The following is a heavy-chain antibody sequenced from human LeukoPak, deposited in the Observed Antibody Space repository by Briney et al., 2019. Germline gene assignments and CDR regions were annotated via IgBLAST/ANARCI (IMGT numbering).Heavy chain of an antibody. CDR2: ISGSGGST. D-gene: IGHD3-3*01. V-gene: IGHV3-23*01. Sequence: EASLRLSCAASGFTFSSYAMSWVRQAPGKGLEWVSAISGSGGSTYYADSVKGRFTISRDNSKNTLYLQMNSLRAEDTAVYYCAKVVYDFWSGYYSPGNFDYWGQGTLVTVSS. CDR3: AKVVYDFWSGYYSPGNFDY. J-gene: IGHJ4*02. CDR1: GFTFSSYA.